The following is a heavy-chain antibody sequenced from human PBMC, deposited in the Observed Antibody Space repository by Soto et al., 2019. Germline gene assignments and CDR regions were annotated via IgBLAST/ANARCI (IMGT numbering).Heavy chain of an antibody. Sequence: QAQLVESGGGVVQPGRALRLSCAASGFTFTNYAMHWVRQAPGKGREWVAVISTDGSNKYYGDAVQGRFTISRDHSKNTLYLQMDGLTGEATAIDYCANDRHRSGWWSPSEIWDQATVVTVSS. V-gene: IGHV3-30*18. CDR1: GFTFTNYA. CDR2: ISTDGSNK. J-gene: IGHJ3*02. D-gene: IGHD6-19*01. CDR3: ANDRHRSGWWSPSEI.